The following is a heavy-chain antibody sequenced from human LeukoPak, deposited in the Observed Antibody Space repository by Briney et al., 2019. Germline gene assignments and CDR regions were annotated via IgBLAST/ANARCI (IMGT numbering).Heavy chain of an antibody. Sequence: GGSLRLSCPASELTVCRNYMLWVGQAPGKGLEWVSLIFSNGDTHYADSVKGRFTISRDTSKNTVSLQMNSLRVEDTAMYYCTRDQMNYWGQGTLVTVSS. D-gene: IGHD5-24*01. CDR2: IFSNGDT. CDR1: ELTVCRNY. CDR3: TRDQMNY. V-gene: IGHV3-53*01. J-gene: IGHJ4*02.